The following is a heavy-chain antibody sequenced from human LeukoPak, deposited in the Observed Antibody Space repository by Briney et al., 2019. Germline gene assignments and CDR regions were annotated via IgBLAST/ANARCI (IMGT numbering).Heavy chain of an antibody. CDR2: ISAYNGNT. Sequence: ASVTVSFTASGSTFTSYGISWVRQAPGQRLEWMGWISAYNGNTNYAQKLQGRVTMTTDTSTSTAYMELRSLRSDDTAVYYCARALHRSGWYPGYWGQGTLVTVSS. D-gene: IGHD6-19*01. CDR1: GSTFTSYG. CDR3: ARALHRSGWYPGY. V-gene: IGHV1-18*04. J-gene: IGHJ4*02.